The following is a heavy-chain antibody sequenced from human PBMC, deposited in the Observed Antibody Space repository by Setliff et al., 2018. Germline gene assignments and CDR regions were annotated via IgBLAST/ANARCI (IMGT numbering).Heavy chain of an antibody. J-gene: IGHJ4*02. CDR2: ISGSAQTT. V-gene: IGHV3-23*01. D-gene: IGHD5-18*01. CDR1: GFTFSSYA. CDR3: ARDPDTAMESVEDY. Sequence: GGSLRLSCAASGFTFSSYAITWVRQAPGKGLEWVSMISGSAQTTYYADSVKGRFTISRDNAKNSLYLQMNSLRAEDTAVYYCARDPDTAMESVEDYWGQGTLVTVSS.